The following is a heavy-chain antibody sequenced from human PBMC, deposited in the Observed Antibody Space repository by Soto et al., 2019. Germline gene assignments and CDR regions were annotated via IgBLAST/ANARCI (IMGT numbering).Heavy chain of an antibody. Sequence: QVQLVQSGAEVKKPGASVKVSCKVSGYTLTELSMHWVRQAPGKGLEWLGGFDPEDGETIYAQKFQGRVTMTEDTSTDTAYMELSSLRSEDTAVYYCATYRGYCSSTSCYHWCDPWGQGTLVTVSS. V-gene: IGHV1-24*01. CDR1: GYTLTELS. D-gene: IGHD2-2*01. CDR2: FDPEDGET. CDR3: ATYRGYCSSTSCYHWCDP. J-gene: IGHJ5*02.